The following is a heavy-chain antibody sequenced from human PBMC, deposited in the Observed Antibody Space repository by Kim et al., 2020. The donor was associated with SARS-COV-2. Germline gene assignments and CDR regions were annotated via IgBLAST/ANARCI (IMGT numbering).Heavy chain of an antibody. J-gene: IGHJ5*02. D-gene: IGHD6-13*01. CDR1: GYTFTSYY. V-gene: IGHV1-46*01. CDR2: INPSGGST. CDR3: ARDQGIAAAGTPPGRGDWFDP. Sequence: ASVKVSCKASGYTFTSYYMHWVRQAPGQGLEWMGIINPSGGSTSYAQKFQGRVTMTRDTSTSTVYMELSSLRSEDTAVYYCARDQGIAAAGTPPGRGDWFDPWGQRTLVTVSS.